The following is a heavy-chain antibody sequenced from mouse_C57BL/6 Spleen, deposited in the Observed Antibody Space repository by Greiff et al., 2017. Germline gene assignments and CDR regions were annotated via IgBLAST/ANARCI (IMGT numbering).Heavy chain of an antibody. CDR3: ASGANADGFAY. V-gene: IGHV1-9*01. Sequence: VKLQQSGDERRKEGEVGTRVGKSTCERFAVYWIEWGKQRPGHGLEWIGEILPGSGSTNYNEKFKGKATFTADTSSNTAYMQLSSLTTEDSAIYYCASGANADGFAYWGQGTLVTVSA. J-gene: IGHJ3*01. CDR1: CERFAVYW. CDR2: ILPGSGST. D-gene: IGHD3-1*01.